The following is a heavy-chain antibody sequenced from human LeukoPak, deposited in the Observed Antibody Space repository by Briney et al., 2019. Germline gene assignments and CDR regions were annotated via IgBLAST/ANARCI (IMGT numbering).Heavy chain of an antibody. CDR2: ISGRGGST. CDR3: AKDLMHGDYDY. J-gene: IGHJ4*02. Sequence: GGSLRLSCAAFGFTFSSYAMSWVRQAPGKGLGWVSAISGRGGSTYYADSVKGRFTISRDNSKNELYLQMNSLRAEDTAVYYCAKDLMHGDYDYWGQGTLVTVSS. D-gene: IGHD4-17*01. V-gene: IGHV3-23*01. CDR1: GFTFSSYA.